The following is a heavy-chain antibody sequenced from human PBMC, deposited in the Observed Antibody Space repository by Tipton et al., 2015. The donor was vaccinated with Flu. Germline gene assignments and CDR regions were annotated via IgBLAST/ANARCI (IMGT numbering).Heavy chain of an antibody. CDR2: ISREGDDK. V-gene: IGHV3-30*18. CDR3: AKDKPYTGVY. Sequence: QLVQSGGGVVQPGRSLRLSCAASGFTFSSYGMHWVRQAPGKGLEWVAVISREGDDKYYGDSVKGRFTISRDNSRNTLNLQMNSLRPEDTAVYFCAKDKPYTGVYWGQCTLLTVSS. CDR1: GFTFSSYG. D-gene: IGHD3-16*01. J-gene: IGHJ4*02.